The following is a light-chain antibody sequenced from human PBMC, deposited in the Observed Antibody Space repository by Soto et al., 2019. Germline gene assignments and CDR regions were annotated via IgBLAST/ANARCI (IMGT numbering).Light chain of an antibody. V-gene: IGKV1-27*01. Sequence: DIQMTQSPSSLSASVGDRVTITCRARQGIANYLAWYQQNPGKVPELLIYAASTLHAGVPSRFSGSGSGSDFTLTISSLQPEDVASFYYQKYSSAPWTFGQGTKVEIK. CDR3: QKYSSAPWT. CDR1: QGIANY. J-gene: IGKJ1*01. CDR2: AAS.